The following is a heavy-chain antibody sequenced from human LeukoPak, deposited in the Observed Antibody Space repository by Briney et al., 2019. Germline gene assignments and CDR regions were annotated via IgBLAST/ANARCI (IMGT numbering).Heavy chain of an antibody. CDR3: ARDLQAYYYDSSGYL. Sequence: AGSLRLSCAASGFTFSSYWMHWVRQAPGKGLVWVSRINTDGSSTSYADSVKGRFTISRDNAKNTLYLQMNSLRAEDTAVYYCARDLQAYYYDSSGYLWGQGTLVTVSS. CDR1: GFTFSSYW. CDR2: INTDGSST. J-gene: IGHJ4*02. V-gene: IGHV3-74*01. D-gene: IGHD3-22*01.